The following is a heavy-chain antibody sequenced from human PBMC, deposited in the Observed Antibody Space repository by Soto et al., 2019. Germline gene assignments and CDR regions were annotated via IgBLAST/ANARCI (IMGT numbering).Heavy chain of an antibody. D-gene: IGHD3-16*01. CDR1: GRSINSYY. J-gene: IGHJ4*02. CDR3: ARRYCLGFDF. V-gene: IGHV4-59*08. Sequence: QVQLQESGPGLVKPSETLSLTCTVSGRSINSYYWSWIRQPPGKGLEWIGYIYYSGSTNYNPSLRGRVTISVDTSKNRLSVEVRAVTAGDRAVCYCARRYCLGFDFWGQGTLVTVSS. CDR2: IYYSGST.